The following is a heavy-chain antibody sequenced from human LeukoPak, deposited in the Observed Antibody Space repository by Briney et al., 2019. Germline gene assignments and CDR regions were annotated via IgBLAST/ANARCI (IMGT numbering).Heavy chain of an antibody. CDR3: AREFDSSSAYYYYYGMDV. Sequence: GGSLRLSCAASGFTVSSNYMSWVRQAPGKGLEWVSVIYSGGSTYYADSVKGRFTISRDNSKNTLYLQMNSLRAEDTAVYYCAREFDSSSAYYYYYGMDVWGQGTTVTVSS. J-gene: IGHJ6*02. D-gene: IGHD3-22*01. V-gene: IGHV3-66*01. CDR1: GFTVSSNY. CDR2: IYSGGST.